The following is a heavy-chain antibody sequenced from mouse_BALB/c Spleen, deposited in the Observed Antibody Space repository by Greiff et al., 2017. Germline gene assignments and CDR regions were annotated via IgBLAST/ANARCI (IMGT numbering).Heavy chain of an antibody. J-gene: IGHJ3*01. CDR1: GFTFSSYY. V-gene: IGHV5-6-2*01. CDR3: ARHSDGYYWFAY. Sequence: EVMLVESGGGLVKLGGSLKLSCAASGFTFSSYYMSWVRQTPEKRLELVAAINSNGGSTYYPDTVKGRFTISRDNAKNTLYLQMSSLKSEDTALYYCARHSDGYYWFAYWGQGTLVTVSA. D-gene: IGHD2-3*01. CDR2: INSNGGST.